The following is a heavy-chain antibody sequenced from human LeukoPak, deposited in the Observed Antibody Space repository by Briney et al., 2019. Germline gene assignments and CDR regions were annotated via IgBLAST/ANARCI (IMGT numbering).Heavy chain of an antibody. CDR2: IDTYRGST. J-gene: IGHJ4*02. Sequence: ASVKVSCKASGYTFTSYGVSWVRQASGQGLEWMGWIDTYRGSTNYAQSLQGRVTVTTDTSTTTVYMELRSLRSDDTAVYYCARPNTDAAGYFFDYWGQGTQVTVSS. CDR1: GYTFTSYG. V-gene: IGHV1-18*01. D-gene: IGHD6-13*01. CDR3: ARPNTDAAGYFFDY.